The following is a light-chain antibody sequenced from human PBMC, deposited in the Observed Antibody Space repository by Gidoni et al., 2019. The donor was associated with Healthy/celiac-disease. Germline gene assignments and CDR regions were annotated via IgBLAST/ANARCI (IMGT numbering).Light chain of an antibody. CDR1: QSLLHSTGDNY. CDR3: MQALQTPRT. V-gene: IGKV2-28*01. CDR2: LGS. J-gene: IGKJ2*02. Sequence: DIVMTQSPLSLPVTPGEPASTSCRSSQSLLHSTGDNYLDWYLQKPGQSPQLLIYLGSNRASGVPDRFSGSGSGTDVTLKISRVEAEDVGVYYCMQALQTPRTFGQGTKLEIK.